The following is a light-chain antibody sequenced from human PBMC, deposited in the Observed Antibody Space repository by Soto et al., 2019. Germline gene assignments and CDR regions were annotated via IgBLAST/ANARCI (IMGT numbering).Light chain of an antibody. CDR3: SSYAGSNILGV. J-gene: IGLJ2*01. CDR1: SSDVGGYNY. Sequence: QAVVTQPPSASGSPGQSVAISCTGTSSDVGGYNYVSWYQQHPGKAPRLIIYEVSERPSGVPDRFSGSKSGNTASLTVSGLQAEDEADYYCSSYAGSNILGVFGGGTKLTVL. CDR2: EVS. V-gene: IGLV2-8*01.